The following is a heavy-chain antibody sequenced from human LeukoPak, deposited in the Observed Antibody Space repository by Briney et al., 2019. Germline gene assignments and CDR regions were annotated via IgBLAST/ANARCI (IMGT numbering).Heavy chain of an antibody. CDR3: ARGRGRAVAVPYNWFDP. CDR2: INHSGST. J-gene: IGHJ5*02. V-gene: IGHV4-34*01. Sequence: SETLSLTCAVYGGSFSGYYWSWIRQPPGKGLEWIGEINHSGSTNYNPSLKSRVTISVATSKNQFSLKLSSVTAADTAVYYCARGRGRAVAVPYNWFDPWGQGTLVTVSS. D-gene: IGHD6-13*01. CDR1: GGSFSGYY.